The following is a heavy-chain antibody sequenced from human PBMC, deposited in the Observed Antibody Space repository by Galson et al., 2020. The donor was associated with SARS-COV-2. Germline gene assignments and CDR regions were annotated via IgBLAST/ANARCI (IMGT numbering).Heavy chain of an antibody. D-gene: IGHD1-26*01. CDR1: GFTFSSYG. J-gene: IGHJ4*02. CDR3: ARGYSGSYYAHFDY. CDR2: IWYDGSNK. V-gene: IGHV3-33*01. Sequence: QLGESLKISCAASGFTFSSYGMHWVRQAPGKGLEWVAVIWYDGSNKYYADSVKGRFTISRDNSKNTLYLQMNSLRAEDTAVYYCARGYSGSYYAHFDYWGQGTLVTVSS.